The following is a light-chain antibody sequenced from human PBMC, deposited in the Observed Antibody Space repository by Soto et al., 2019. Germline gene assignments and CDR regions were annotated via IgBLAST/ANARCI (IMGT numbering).Light chain of an antibody. V-gene: IGLV1-47*01. J-gene: IGLJ1*01. CDR2: WNN. CDR1: SSNIGKNY. Sequence: QSVLTQPPSASGTHGKRVTISCSGSSSNIGKNYVDWFQLLPGTAPKLLIYWNNQRPSGVTARFSSSKSDTSASLAISGLRSEDEADYSCSAWDDGLSGYVFAPVTKVTVL. CDR3: SAWDDGLSGYV.